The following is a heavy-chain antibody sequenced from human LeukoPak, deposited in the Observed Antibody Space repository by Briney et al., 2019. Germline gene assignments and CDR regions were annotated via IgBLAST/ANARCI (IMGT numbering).Heavy chain of an antibody. Sequence: PSETLSLTCAVSGYSISSGYYWGWIRQPPGKGLEWIGSIYHSGSTYYNPALKSRGTISVDTSKNQFPLKLSSVSAADTAVYYCARTRREYQLLSFDYWGQGTLVTVSS. V-gene: IGHV4-38-2*01. CDR3: ARTRREYQLLSFDY. J-gene: IGHJ4*02. CDR1: GYSISSGYY. D-gene: IGHD2-2*01. CDR2: IYHSGST.